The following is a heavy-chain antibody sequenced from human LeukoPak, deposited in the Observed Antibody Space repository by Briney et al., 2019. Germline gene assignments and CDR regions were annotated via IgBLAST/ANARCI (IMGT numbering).Heavy chain of an antibody. CDR1: GYSISSGYY. CDR2: IYTSGST. D-gene: IGHD4-17*01. Sequence: SKTLSLTCAVSGYSISSGYYWGWIRQPAGKGLEWIGRIYTSGSTNYNPSLKSRVTISVDKSKNQFSLKLSSVTAADTAVYYCARDLDYGDYEGWFDPWGQGTLVTVSS. V-gene: IGHV4-61*02. J-gene: IGHJ5*02. CDR3: ARDLDYGDYEGWFDP.